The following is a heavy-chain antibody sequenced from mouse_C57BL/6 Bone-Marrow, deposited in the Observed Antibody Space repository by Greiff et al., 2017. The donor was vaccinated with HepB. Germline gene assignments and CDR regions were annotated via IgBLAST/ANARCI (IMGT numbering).Heavy chain of an antibody. CDR3: ARIALYDYDAGRGGFDV. V-gene: IGHV8-8*01. Sequence: ESGPGILQPSQTLSLTCSFSGFSLSTFGMGVGWIRQPSGKGLEWLAHIWWDDDKYYNPALKSRLTISKDTSKNQVFLKIANVDTADTATYYCARIALYDYDAGRGGFDVWGTGTTVTVSS. CDR2: IWWDDDK. D-gene: IGHD2-4*01. J-gene: IGHJ1*03. CDR1: GFSLSTFGMG.